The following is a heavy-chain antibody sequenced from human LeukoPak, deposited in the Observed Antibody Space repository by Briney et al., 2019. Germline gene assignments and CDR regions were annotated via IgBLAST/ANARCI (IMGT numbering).Heavy chain of an antibody. CDR3: ASPGKAAAE. Sequence: GGSLRLSCAASGFTFSSYAMSWVRQAPGKGLVWVSRINSDGSTTSYADSVKGRFTISRDNAKNTLYLQMNSLRVEDTAVYYCASPGKAAAEGGQGTPVTVSS. J-gene: IGHJ1*01. CDR1: GFTFSSYA. V-gene: IGHV3-74*01. CDR2: INSDGSTT. D-gene: IGHD6-13*01.